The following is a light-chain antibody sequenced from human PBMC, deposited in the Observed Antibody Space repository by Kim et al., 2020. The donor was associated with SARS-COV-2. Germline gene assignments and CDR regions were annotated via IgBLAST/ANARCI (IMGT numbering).Light chain of an antibody. CDR3: QQYNNYLYT. J-gene: IGKJ2*01. V-gene: IGKV1-5*03. Sequence: DIHMTQSPSTLSASVGDRVTITCRASQSISSWLAWYQQKPGKAPNLLIYKASTLESGVPSRFSGSGSGTEFTLTISSLQPDDFATYYCQQYNNYLYTFGKGTKLEI. CDR1: QSISSW. CDR2: KAS.